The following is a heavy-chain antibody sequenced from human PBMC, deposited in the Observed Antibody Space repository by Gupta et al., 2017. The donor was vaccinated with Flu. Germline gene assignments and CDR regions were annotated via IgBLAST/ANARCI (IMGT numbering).Heavy chain of an antibody. Sequence: EVQLVESGGGLVQPGGSLRLSCAASGFTFSDHDVSWVRQATGKGLEWVSFIRSSGGPYYTDSVKGRFTSSRDNAKNSVYLQMDSLRAEDTAVYYCARGHWDSWGQGTLVTVSS. V-gene: IGHV3-48*03. CDR3: ARGHWDS. CDR1: GFTFSDHD. J-gene: IGHJ4*02. CDR2: IRSSGGP.